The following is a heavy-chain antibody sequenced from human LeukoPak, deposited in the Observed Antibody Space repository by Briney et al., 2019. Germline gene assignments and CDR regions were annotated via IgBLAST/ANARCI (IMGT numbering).Heavy chain of an antibody. J-gene: IGHJ5*02. D-gene: IGHD6-6*01. V-gene: IGHV1-69*04. CDR1: GGTFSSYA. CDR2: IIPILGIA. CDR3: ARDLTRIAARPVWFDP. Sequence: SVKVSCKASGGTFSSYAISWVRQAPGQGLAWMGRIIPILGIANYAQKFQGRVTITADKSTSTAYMELSSLRSEDTAVYYCARDLTRIAARPVWFDPWGQGTLVTVSS.